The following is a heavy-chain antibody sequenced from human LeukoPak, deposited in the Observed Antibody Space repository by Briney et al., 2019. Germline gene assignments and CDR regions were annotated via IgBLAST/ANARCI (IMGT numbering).Heavy chain of an antibody. CDR1: GGSISSSNW. V-gene: IGHV4-4*02. D-gene: IGHD6-13*01. J-gene: IGHJ6*02. Sequence: SGTLSLTCAVSGGSISSSNWWSWVRQPPGKGLEWIGSIYHSGSTYYNPSLKSRVTISVDTSKNQFSLKLSSVTAADTAVYYCAREKIAAAGIYYYYGMDVWGQGTTVTVSS. CDR3: AREKIAAAGIYYYYGMDV. CDR2: IYHSGST.